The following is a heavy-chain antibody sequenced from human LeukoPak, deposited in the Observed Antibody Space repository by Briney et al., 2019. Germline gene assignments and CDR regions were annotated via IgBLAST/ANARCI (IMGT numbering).Heavy chain of an antibody. CDR1: GFTFSSYS. D-gene: IGHD2-8*01. J-gene: IGHJ4*02. V-gene: IGHV3-21*01. CDR2: ISSASIYK. Sequence: GGSLRLSCAASGFTFSSYSMNWVRQAPGKGLEWVSSISSASIYKYYADSVKGRFTISRDNAKDSLFLQMNSLRAEDTAIYYCARDPRIYCTNGICRDDYFDNWGQGTLVTVSS. CDR3: ARDPRIYCTNGICRDDYFDN.